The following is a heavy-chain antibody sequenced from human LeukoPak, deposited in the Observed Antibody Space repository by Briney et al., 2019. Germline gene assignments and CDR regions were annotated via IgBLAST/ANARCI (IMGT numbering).Heavy chain of an antibody. D-gene: IGHD5-12*01. J-gene: IGHJ6*03. Sequence: QPGGSLRLSCAASGFTFSSYEMNWVRQAPGKGLEWVSYISSIGSAIYYADPVKGRFTISRDNAENSLYLQMNSLRAEDTAVYYCARGISGYDFYYFYYMDVWGKGTTVTVSS. CDR3: ARGISGYDFYYFYYMDV. V-gene: IGHV3-48*03. CDR2: ISSIGSAI. CDR1: GFTFSSYE.